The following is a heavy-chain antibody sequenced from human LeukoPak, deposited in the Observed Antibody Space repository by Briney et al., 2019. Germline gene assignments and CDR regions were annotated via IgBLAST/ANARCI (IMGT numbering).Heavy chain of an antibody. D-gene: IGHD3-22*01. CDR3: ARDYSDSSGSYFDAFHI. CDR2: IYTSGTT. J-gene: IGHJ3*02. Sequence: PSETLSLTCTVSGGAISSGSYYWSWIRQSAGKGLEWIGRIYTSGTTNYNPSLKSRVTISVDTSKNQFSLKLSSVTAADTAVYYCARDYSDSSGSYFDAFHIWGQGTMVTVSS. V-gene: IGHV4-61*02. CDR1: GGAISSGSYY.